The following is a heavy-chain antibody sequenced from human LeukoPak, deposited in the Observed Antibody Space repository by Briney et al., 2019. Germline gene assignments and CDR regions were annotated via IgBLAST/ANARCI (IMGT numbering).Heavy chain of an antibody. V-gene: IGHV3-23*01. J-gene: IGHJ4*02. Sequence: GSLRLSCAASGFTFSSYAMSWVRQAPGKGLEWVSAISGSGGSTYYADSVKGRFTISRDNSKNTLYLQMNSLRAEDTAVYYCATDCSGGSCYRNYFDYWGQGTLVTVSS. D-gene: IGHD2-15*01. CDR1: GFTFSSYA. CDR3: ATDCSGGSCYRNYFDY. CDR2: ISGSGGST.